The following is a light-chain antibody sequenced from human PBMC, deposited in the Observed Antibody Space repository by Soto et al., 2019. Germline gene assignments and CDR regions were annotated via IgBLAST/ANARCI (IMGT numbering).Light chain of an antibody. J-gene: IGLJ1*01. CDR1: SSNIGAGYD. CDR2: GNS. Sequence: QSVLTQPPSVSGAPGQRVTICCTGSSSNIGAGYDVHWYQQLPGTAPKLLIYGNSNRPSGVPDRFSGSKSGTSASLAITGLQAEDEADYYCQSYDSSLSGDVFGNGTKVTVL. CDR3: QSYDSSLSGDV. V-gene: IGLV1-40*01.